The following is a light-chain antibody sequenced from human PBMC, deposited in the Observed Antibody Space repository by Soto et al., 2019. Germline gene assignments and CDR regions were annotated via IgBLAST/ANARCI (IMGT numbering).Light chain of an antibody. J-gene: IGLJ2*01. CDR2: DNT. CDR3: QSYDISLSGWV. Sequence: QSVLTQPPSVSGASEQRVTISCTGGSSNIGAAYDGHWYQQLPRTAPKLLISDNTNRPSGVADRFSGSKSGTSSSRAIAGRQAEDESDYDSQSYDISLSGWVFGGGTNVTVL. V-gene: IGLV1-40*01. CDR1: SSNIGAAYD.